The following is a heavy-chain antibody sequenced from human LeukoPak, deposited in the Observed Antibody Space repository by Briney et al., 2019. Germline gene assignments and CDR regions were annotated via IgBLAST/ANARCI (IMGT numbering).Heavy chain of an antibody. D-gene: IGHD3-3*01. J-gene: IGHJ4*02. V-gene: IGHV1-2*02. CDR2: INPNSGGT. CDR3: ATQRENYDFWSGQTDYYFDY. Sequence: ASVKVSCKASGYTFTGYYMHWVRQAPGQGLEWMGWINPNSGGTNYAQKFQGRVTMTRDTSISTAYMELSRLRSDDTAVYYCATQRENYDFWSGQTDYYFDYWGQGTLVTVSS. CDR1: GYTFTGYY.